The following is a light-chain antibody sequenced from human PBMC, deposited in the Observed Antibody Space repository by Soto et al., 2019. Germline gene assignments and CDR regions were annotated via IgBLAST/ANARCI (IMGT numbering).Light chain of an antibody. CDR2: DAS. V-gene: IGKV3-11*01. CDR1: HSVNSY. J-gene: IGKJ4*01. Sequence: EVVLTQSPATLSLSPGERATLSCRASHSVNSYLVWYQQKPGQAPRLLIYDASNRATGIPARFSGSGFGTDFTLTISSLEPEDFAVYYCQHRSNWPLTFGGGTRVEIK. CDR3: QHRSNWPLT.